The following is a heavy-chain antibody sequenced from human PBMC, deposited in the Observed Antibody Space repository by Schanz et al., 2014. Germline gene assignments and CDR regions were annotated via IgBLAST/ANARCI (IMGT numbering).Heavy chain of an antibody. CDR2: IWNNGVTK. D-gene: IGHD4-17*01. V-gene: IGHV3-30*07. Sequence: VRLVESGGGLVQPGGSLRLSCAAYGFTLSSYAMHWVRQAPGKGLEWVAVIWNNGVTKYYADSVRGRFTISRDRFQNTLYLRMSSLRAEDTAVYYCARPRFDYGEVDYWGQGTLVTVSS. J-gene: IGHJ4*02. CDR1: GFTLSSYA. CDR3: ARPRFDYGEVDY.